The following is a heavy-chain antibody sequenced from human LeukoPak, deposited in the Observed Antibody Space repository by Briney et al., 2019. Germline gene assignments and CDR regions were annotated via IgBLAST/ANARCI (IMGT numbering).Heavy chain of an antibody. V-gene: IGHV6-1*01. CDR3: ARVGLARNCSGGSCYSTFQYYFDY. Sequence: SQTLSLTCAISGDSVSSNSAAWNWIRQSPSRVLEWLGRTYYRSKWYNDYAVSVKSRITINPDTSKNQFSLQLNSVTPEDTAVYYCARVGLARNCSGGSCYSTFQYYFDYWGQGTLVTVSS. J-gene: IGHJ4*02. D-gene: IGHD2-15*01. CDR2: TYYRSKWYN. CDR1: GDSVSSNSAA.